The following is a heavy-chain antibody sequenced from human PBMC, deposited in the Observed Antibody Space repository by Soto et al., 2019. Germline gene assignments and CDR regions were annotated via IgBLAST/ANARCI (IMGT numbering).Heavy chain of an antibody. CDR3: ARGGNHDYGDLYYYYYGMDV. V-gene: IGHV4-39*01. D-gene: IGHD4-17*01. Sequence: QLQLQESGPGLVKPSETLSLTCTVSGGSISSSSYYWGWIRQPPGKGLEWIGSIYYSGSTYYNPSLKSRVTISVDTSKNQFSLKLSSVTAADTAVYYCARGGNHDYGDLYYYYYGMDVW. CDR2: IYYSGST. J-gene: IGHJ6*01. CDR1: GGSISSSSYY.